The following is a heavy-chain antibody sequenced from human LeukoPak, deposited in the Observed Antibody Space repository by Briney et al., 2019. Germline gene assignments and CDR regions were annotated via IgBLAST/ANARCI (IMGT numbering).Heavy chain of an antibody. CDR3: ARAFFITGTTSLDNWFDP. D-gene: IGHD1-7*01. CDR2: INSSSYI. CDR1: GFTFSSYS. Sequence: GGSLRLYCAASGFTFSSYSMNWVRQAPGKGLEWVSSINSSSYIYYADSVKGRFTISRDNDKNSLYLQMNSLRAEDTAVYYCARAFFITGTTSLDNWFDPWGQGTLVTVSS. J-gene: IGHJ5*02. V-gene: IGHV3-21*01.